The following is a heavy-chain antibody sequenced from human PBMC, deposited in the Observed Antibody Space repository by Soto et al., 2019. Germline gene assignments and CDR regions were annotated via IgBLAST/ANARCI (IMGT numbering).Heavy chain of an antibody. CDR1: RFSFTNAW. CDR2: IKSKTDGGTA. Sequence: EVQLVESGGGFVQPGGSLRRSCVASRFSFTNAWMSWVRQAPGKGPEWVCRIKSKTDGGTADYAAPMKGRFTISRDDSQNTLYLHMDSLITEDTALYHCSTDIGIYGLDIWGQGTTVTVSS. D-gene: IGHD1-26*01. J-gene: IGHJ6*02. V-gene: IGHV3-15*01. CDR3: STDIGIYGLDI.